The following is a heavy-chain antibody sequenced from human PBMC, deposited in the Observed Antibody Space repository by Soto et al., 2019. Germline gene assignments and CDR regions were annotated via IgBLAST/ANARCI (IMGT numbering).Heavy chain of an antibody. J-gene: IGHJ4*02. Sequence: PSETLSLTCTVSGGSISSGGYYWSWIRQHPGKGLEWIGYIYYSGSTYYNPSLKSRVTISVDTSKNQFSLKLSSVTAADTAVYYCARTTVEGYFDYWGQGTLVTVSS. D-gene: IGHD4-17*01. CDR3: ARTTVEGYFDY. CDR1: GGSISSGGYY. V-gene: IGHV4-31*03. CDR2: IYYSGST.